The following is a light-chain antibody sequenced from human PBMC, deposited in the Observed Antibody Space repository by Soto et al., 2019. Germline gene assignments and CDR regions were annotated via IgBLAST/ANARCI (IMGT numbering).Light chain of an antibody. J-gene: IGKJ1*01. CDR3: QHYSNWQTWT. Sequence: EIVMTQSPATLSVSPGERATLSCTASQPFSSNLAWSQQRHRQAPRLLIYGASTRATDIPDRFSGSGSETELTLPISSLQYEDFEVYYCQHYSNWQTWTFGQGTKVDIK. V-gene: IGKV3-15*01. CDR1: QPFSSN. CDR2: GAS.